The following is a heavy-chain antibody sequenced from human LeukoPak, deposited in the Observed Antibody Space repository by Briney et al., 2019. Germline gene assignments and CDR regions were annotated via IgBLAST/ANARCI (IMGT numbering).Heavy chain of an antibody. D-gene: IGHD6-13*01. CDR3: ARAYSSSSGKDAFDI. V-gene: IGHV3-48*01. J-gene: IGHJ3*02. CDR1: GFIFSSYS. Sequence: PGGSLRLSCAASGFIFSSYSMNWVHQAPGKGLEWVSYINRSSSTIYYADSVKGRFTISRDTAKNSLYLQMNSLRAEDTAVYYCARAYSSSSGKDAFDIWGQGTMVTVST. CDR2: INRSSSTI.